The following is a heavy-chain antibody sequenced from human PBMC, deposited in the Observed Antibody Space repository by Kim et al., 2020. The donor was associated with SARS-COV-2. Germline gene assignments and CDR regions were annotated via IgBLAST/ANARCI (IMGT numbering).Heavy chain of an antibody. Sequence: GGSLRLSCAASGFTFSSYAMSWVRQAPGKGLEWVSVIYSGGSSTYYADSVKGRFTISRDNSKNTLYLQMNSLRAEDTAVYYCAKPFHRIWFGELHYFDYWGQGTLVTVSS. J-gene: IGHJ4*02. CDR3: AKPFHRIWFGELHYFDY. V-gene: IGHV3-23*03. D-gene: IGHD3-10*01. CDR1: GFTFSSYA. CDR2: IYSGGSST.